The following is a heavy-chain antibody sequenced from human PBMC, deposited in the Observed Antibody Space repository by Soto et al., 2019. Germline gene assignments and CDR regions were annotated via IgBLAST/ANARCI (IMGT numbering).Heavy chain of an antibody. J-gene: IGHJ4*02. CDR1: GGSISSGGYY. V-gene: IGHV4-31*03. Sequence: SETLSLTCTVSGGSISSGGYYWSWIRQHPGKGLEWIGYIYYSGSTYYNPSLKSRVTISVDMSKNQFSLKLSSVTAADTAVYYCAREDSSSWYGYFDYWGQGTLVTVSS. CDR2: IYYSGST. CDR3: AREDSSSWYGYFDY. D-gene: IGHD6-13*01.